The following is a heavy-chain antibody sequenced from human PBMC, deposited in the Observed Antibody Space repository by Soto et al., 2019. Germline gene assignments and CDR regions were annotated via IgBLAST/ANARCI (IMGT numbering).Heavy chain of an antibody. CDR3: ARGSYGGNS. CDR2: IYYSGST. CDR1: GGSISSYY. J-gene: IGHJ4*02. D-gene: IGHD4-17*01. Sequence: QVQLQESGPGLVKPSETLSLTCTVSGGSISSYYWSWIRQPPGKGLEWIGYIYYSGSTNYNPSLTSRVTISVDTSKNQFSLKLSSVTAADTAVYYCARGSYGGNSWGQGTLVTVSS. V-gene: IGHV4-59*01.